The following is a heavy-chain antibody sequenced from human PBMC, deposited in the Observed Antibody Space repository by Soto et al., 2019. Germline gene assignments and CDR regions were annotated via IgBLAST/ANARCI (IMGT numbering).Heavy chain of an antibody. CDR1: GGSISIGDYY. D-gene: IGHD3-3*01. Sequence: SETLSLTCTVSGGSISIGDYYWSWIRQPPGKGQKWIGYIYYSGSTYYNPSLKSRVTISVDTSKNQFSLKLSSLTAADTAVYYCASAGFDFWSGYRPYYYGMDVWGQGTTVTVS. V-gene: IGHV4-30-4*01. CDR3: ASAGFDFWSGYRPYYYGMDV. J-gene: IGHJ6*02. CDR2: IYYSGST.